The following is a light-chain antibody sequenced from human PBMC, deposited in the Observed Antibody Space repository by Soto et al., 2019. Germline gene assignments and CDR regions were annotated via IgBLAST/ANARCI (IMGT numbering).Light chain of an antibody. CDR1: QSISSH. J-gene: IGKJ4*01. CDR3: QQRINWPLT. Sequence: EIVLTQSPATLSLSPGERATLSCRASQSISSHLAWYQQKPGQAPRLLIYGASNRATGIPARFSGSGSGTDFTLTISSLGPEDFAVYYCQQRINWPLTFCGGTKVEIK. CDR2: GAS. V-gene: IGKV3-11*01.